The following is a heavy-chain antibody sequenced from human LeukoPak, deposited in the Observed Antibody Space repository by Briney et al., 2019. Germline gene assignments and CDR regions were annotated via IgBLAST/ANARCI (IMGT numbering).Heavy chain of an antibody. Sequence: GGSLRLSCAASGFTFSSYSMNWVRQAPGKGLEWVSSISSISSYIYYADSVKGRFTISRDNAKNSLYLQMNSLRAEDTAVYYCARRLMTTHPAYDYWGQGTLVTVSS. CDR1: GFTFSSYS. CDR2: ISSISSYI. J-gene: IGHJ4*02. D-gene: IGHD4-11*01. CDR3: ARRLMTTHPAYDY. V-gene: IGHV3-21*01.